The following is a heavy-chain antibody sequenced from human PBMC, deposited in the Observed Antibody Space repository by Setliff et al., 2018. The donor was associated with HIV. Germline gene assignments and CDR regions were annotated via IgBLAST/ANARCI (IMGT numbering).Heavy chain of an antibody. Sequence: ASVKVSCKASGYTFTNYGIRWVRQAPGQGLEWMGRISAYNGDTNYAQTVQGRVTMTADTSTRTAYMELRSLRSDDTAVYYCARRPIFYQLLLDAFDIWGQGTMVTVS. D-gene: IGHD2-2*01. CDR2: ISAYNGDT. V-gene: IGHV1-18*01. CDR1: GYTFTNYG. CDR3: ARRPIFYQLLLDAFDI. J-gene: IGHJ3*02.